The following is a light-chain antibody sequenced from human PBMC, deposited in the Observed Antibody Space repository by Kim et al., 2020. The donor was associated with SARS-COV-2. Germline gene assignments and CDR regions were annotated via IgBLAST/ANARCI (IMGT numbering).Light chain of an antibody. Sequence: GKKARITCGGNNMGSKSVHWYQQKPGQAPVLVIYYDSDRPSGIPERFSGSNSGNTATLTISRVEAGDEADYYCQVWDSSSDHLNYVFGTGTKVTVL. CDR1: NMGSKS. CDR3: QVWDSSSDHLNYV. J-gene: IGLJ1*01. CDR2: YDS. V-gene: IGLV3-21*04.